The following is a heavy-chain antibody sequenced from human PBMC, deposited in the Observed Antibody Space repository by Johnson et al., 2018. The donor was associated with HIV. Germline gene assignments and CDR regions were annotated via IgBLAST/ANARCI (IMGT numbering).Heavy chain of an antibody. CDR1: GFTFSSYA. CDR2: IGTAGDT. D-gene: IGHD6-6*01. J-gene: IGHJ3*02. Sequence: EVQLVESGGVLVQPGGSLRLSCAASGFTFSSYAMSWVRQAPGKGLEWVSAIGTAGDTYYPGSAKGRFTISRDNAKNSLYLQMNSLRAEDTAVYYCARVQSIAAPDDAFDIWGQGTMVTVSS. CDR3: ARVQSIAAPDDAFDI. V-gene: IGHV3-13*01.